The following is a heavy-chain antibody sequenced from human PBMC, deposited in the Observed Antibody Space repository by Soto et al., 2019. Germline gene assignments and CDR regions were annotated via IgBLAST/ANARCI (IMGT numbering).Heavy chain of an antibody. Sequence: SVKVSCKASGFTYINSAVQWVRQARGQGLEWIGWIVVGAGNTNYAQKFQERHTLTRDMSTNTAYMELRSLRSEDTAVYDRAAELYGGGRCCSFDIWGQGTMVTVSS. D-gene: IGHD2-15*01. V-gene: IGHV1-58*01. CDR2: IVVGAGNT. CDR3: AAELYGGGRCCSFDI. CDR1: GFTYINSA. J-gene: IGHJ3*02.